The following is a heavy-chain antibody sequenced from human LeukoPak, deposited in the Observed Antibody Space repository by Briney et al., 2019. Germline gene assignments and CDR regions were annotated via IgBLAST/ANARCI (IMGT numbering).Heavy chain of an antibody. D-gene: IGHD3-3*01. Sequence: GASVKVSCKASGYTFTSYYMHWVRQAPGQGLEWMGIINPSGGSTSYAQKFQGRVTMTRDMSTSTVYMELSSLRSEDTAVYYCARDHNGGGLRLFPASADYWGQGTLVTVSS. CDR1: GYTFTSYY. CDR3: ARDHNGGGLRLFPASADY. CDR2: INPSGGST. V-gene: IGHV1-46*01. J-gene: IGHJ4*02.